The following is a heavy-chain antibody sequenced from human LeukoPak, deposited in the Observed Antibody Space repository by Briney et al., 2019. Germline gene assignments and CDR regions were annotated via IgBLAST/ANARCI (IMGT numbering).Heavy chain of an antibody. D-gene: IGHD6-6*01. CDR2: ISSSGNDK. CDR1: GFTFSYHN. CDR3: ARGFIAVRPTLDN. Sequence: GGSLRLSCAASGFTFSYHNMNWVRQAPGKGLEWVSFISSSGNDKYYADSVKGRFTISRDNAKNSLYLQMNSLRVEDTAVYYCARGFIAVRPTLDNWGQGTLVTVSS. J-gene: IGHJ4*02. V-gene: IGHV3-21*06.